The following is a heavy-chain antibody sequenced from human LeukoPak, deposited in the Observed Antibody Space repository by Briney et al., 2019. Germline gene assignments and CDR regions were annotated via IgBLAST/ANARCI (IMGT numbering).Heavy chain of an antibody. CDR2: INHSGST. CDR3: ARGTAYYDFWSGYYGYYFDY. J-gene: IGHJ4*02. V-gene: IGHV4-34*01. Sequence: KPSETLSLTCAVYGGSFSGYYWSWIRQPPGKGLEWIGEINHSGSTNYNPSLKSRVTISVDTSKNQFSLKLSSVTAADTAVYYCARGTAYYDFWSGYYGYYFDYWGQGTLVTVSS. D-gene: IGHD3-3*01. CDR1: GGSFSGYY.